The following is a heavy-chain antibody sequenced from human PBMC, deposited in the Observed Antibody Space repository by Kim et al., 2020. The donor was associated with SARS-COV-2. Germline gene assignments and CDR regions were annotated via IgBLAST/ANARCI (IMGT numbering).Heavy chain of an antibody. Sequence: GGSLRLSCAASGFTVSSNYMSWVRQAPGKGLEWVSVIYSGGSTYYADSVKGRFTISRDNSKNTLYLQMNSLGAEDTAVYYCAREALAYCGGDCYSTDAFDIWGQGTMVTVSS. CDR1: GFTVSSNY. CDR3: AREALAYCGGDCYSTDAFDI. CDR2: IYSGGST. D-gene: IGHD2-21*02. V-gene: IGHV3-66*01. J-gene: IGHJ3*02.